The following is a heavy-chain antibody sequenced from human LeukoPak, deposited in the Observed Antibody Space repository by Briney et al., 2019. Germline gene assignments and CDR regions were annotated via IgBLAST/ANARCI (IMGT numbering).Heavy chain of an antibody. CDR3: ARGYVVVPLDV. CDR2: ISAYNGHT. V-gene: IGHV1-18*04. Sequence: ASVKVSCKASGYTFTGYYVHWVRQAPGQGLEWMGWISAYNGHTNYAEKFQDRVTMTTDTSTRTGYMELRSLRSDNTAVYYCARGYVVVPLDVWGQGTLVTVSS. CDR1: GYTFTGYY. J-gene: IGHJ4*02. D-gene: IGHD3-9*01.